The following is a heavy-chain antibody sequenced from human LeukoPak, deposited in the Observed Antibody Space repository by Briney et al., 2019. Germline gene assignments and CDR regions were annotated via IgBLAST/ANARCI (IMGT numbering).Heavy chain of an antibody. CDR1: GYTFTSYD. V-gene: IGHV1-8*01. CDR2: MNSNCGKT. D-gene: IGHD6-13*01. Sequence: ASVKVSCKASGYTFTSYDMNWVRQATGQGLEWMGWMNSNCGKTGYAQKFQGRVTMTRSTSISTAYMELSSLRSEDTAVYYRARSIETLTYSSSWYFPVDYWGQGTLVTVSS. J-gene: IGHJ4*02. CDR3: ARSIETLTYSSSWYFPVDY.